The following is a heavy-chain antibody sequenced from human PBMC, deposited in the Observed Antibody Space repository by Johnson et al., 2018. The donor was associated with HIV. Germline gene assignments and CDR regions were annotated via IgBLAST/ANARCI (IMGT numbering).Heavy chain of an antibody. V-gene: IGHV3-30-3*01. J-gene: IGHJ3*02. Sequence: PLVESGGGVVPPGGSLRLSCAASGFPFSSYAMHWVRQAPGKGLEWVAVISYDGSNKYYADSVKGRFTLSRDNSKKPLYLQMNSLRAEDTAVYYCARALCSGGSCYVGRAFDIWGQGTMVTVSS. CDR2: ISYDGSNK. CDR1: GFPFSSYA. CDR3: ARALCSGGSCYVGRAFDI. D-gene: IGHD2-15*01.